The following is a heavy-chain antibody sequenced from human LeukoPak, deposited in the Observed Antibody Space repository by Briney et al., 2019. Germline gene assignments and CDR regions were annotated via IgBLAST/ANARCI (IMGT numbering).Heavy chain of an antibody. Sequence: SQTLSLTCAISGDSVSSSSTAWNWIRQSPSRGLEWLGRTYYRSKWYNDYAVSVESRITINPDTSKNQFSLQLISVTPEDTAVYYCVRYYDFWSGLHYFDYWGQGTLVTVSS. V-gene: IGHV6-1*01. J-gene: IGHJ4*02. D-gene: IGHD3-3*01. CDR3: VRYYDFWSGLHYFDY. CDR1: GDSVSSSSTA. CDR2: TYYRSKWYN.